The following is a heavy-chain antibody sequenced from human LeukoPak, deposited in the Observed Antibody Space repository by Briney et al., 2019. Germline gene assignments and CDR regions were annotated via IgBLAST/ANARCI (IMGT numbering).Heavy chain of an antibody. J-gene: IGHJ6*02. CDR2: FDPEDGET. V-gene: IGHV1-24*01. CDR3: ATGRSHYDILTGYYRYYYYYGMDV. D-gene: IGHD3-9*01. CDR1: GYTLTELS. Sequence: ASVNVSCKVSGYTLTELSMHWVRQAPGKGLEWMGGFDPEDGETIYAQKFQGRVTMTEDTSTDTAYMELSSLRSEDTAVYYCATGRSHYDILTGYYRYYYYYGMDVWGQGTTVTVSS.